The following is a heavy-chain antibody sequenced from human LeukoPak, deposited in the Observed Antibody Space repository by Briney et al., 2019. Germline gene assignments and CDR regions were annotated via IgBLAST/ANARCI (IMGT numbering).Heavy chain of an antibody. Sequence: GGSLRLSCAACGFIFSKAWMSWVRQAPGKGLEWVGRIKSKTDGGTTDYAAPVKGRFTISRDDSKNTLYLQMNSLKTEDTAVYYCTTEMATTESDYWGQGTLVTVSS. D-gene: IGHD5-12*01. CDR3: TTEMATTESDY. J-gene: IGHJ4*02. CDR2: IKSKTDGGTT. CDR1: GFIFSKAW. V-gene: IGHV3-15*01.